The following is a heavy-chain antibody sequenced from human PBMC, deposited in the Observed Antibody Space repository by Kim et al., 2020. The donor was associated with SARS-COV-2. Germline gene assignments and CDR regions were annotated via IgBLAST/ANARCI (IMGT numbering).Heavy chain of an antibody. CDR2: INHSGST. D-gene: IGHD3-22*01. Sequence: SETLSLTCAVYGGSFSGYYWSWIRQPPGKGLEWIGEINHSGSTNYNPSLKSRVTISVDTSKNQFSLKLSSVTAADTAVYYCARGPTYYYDSSGYSSILFDYWGQGTLVTVSS. CDR1: GGSFSGYY. CDR3: ARGPTYYYDSSGYSSILFDY. V-gene: IGHV4-34*01. J-gene: IGHJ4*02.